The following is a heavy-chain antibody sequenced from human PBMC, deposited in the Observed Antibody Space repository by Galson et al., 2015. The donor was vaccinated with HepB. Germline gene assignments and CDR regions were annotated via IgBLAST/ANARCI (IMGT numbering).Heavy chain of an antibody. V-gene: IGHV3-23*01. Sequence: LRLSCAASGFTFTTQAMHWDRQAPGKGLEWVSGISFGSGTTYYADSVKGRFTISRDKSKNTVFVQMNSLRVEDTAVYYCARPPFYTVNYPYFDSWGQGTLVTVSS. J-gene: IGHJ4*02. CDR1: GFTFTTQA. CDR3: ARPPFYTVNYPYFDS. D-gene: IGHD3-16*01. CDR2: ISFGSGTT.